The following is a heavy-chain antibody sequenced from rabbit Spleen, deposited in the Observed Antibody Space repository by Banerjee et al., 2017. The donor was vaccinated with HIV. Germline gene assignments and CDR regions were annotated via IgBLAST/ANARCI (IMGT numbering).Heavy chain of an antibody. CDR3: ARDTGSSFSSYGMDL. CDR2: IYAGSSGTT. D-gene: IGHD8-1*01. V-gene: IGHV1S45*01. CDR1: GFSFSSTYW. Sequence: QEELEESGGGLVQPEGSLTLTCTASGFSFSSTYWMSWVRQAPGKGLEWIAYIYAGSSGTTYYASWAKGRFTISKTSSTTVTLQMTSLTAADTATYFCARDTGSSFSSYGMDLWGQGTLVTVS. J-gene: IGHJ6*01.